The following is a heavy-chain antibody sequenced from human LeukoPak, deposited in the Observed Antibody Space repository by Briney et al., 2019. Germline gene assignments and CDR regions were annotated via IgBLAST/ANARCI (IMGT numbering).Heavy chain of an antibody. CDR1: GFTFSIYD. D-gene: IGHD1-20*01. CDR2: IGSVGDT. Sequence: PGGSLRLSCAVSGFTFSIYDMHWVRQATGEGLEWVSGIGSVGDTYYAASVKGRFTISRENAKNSLYLQMNSLRAGDTAVYYCARQDISGATGTFDIWGQGTMVTVS. CDR3: ARQDISGATGTFDI. J-gene: IGHJ3*02. V-gene: IGHV3-13*01.